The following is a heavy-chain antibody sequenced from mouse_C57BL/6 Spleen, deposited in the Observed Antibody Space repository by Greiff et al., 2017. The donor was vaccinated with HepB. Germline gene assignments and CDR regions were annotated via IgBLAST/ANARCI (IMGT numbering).Heavy chain of an antibody. D-gene: IGHD2-4*01. CDR2: INPNNGGT. CDR1: GYTFTDYY. Sequence: VQLQQSGPELVKPGASVKISCKASGYTFTDYYMNWVKQSHGKSLEWIGDINPNNGGTSYNQKFKGKATLTVDKSSSTAYMELRSLTSEDSAVYYCARGDDYDDWYFDVWGTGTTVTVSS. J-gene: IGHJ1*03. V-gene: IGHV1-26*01. CDR3: ARGDDYDDWYFDV.